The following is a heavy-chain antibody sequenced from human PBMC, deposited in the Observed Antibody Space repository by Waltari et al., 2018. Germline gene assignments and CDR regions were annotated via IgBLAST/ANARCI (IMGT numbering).Heavy chain of an antibody. CDR1: GYRFTGYY. J-gene: IGHJ5*02. Sequence: QVQLVQSGAEVTKPGASVKVSCKASGYRFTGYYLHWLRQAPGEGREGMGRISPDSGVTKYAQNFQGRVTMTRDTSTNTAYMELNSLTSDDTAVYYCARGRNDLSAFFDPWGQGTLVAVSS. CDR3: ARGRNDLSAFFDP. V-gene: IGHV1-2*06. D-gene: IGHD2-21*02. CDR2: ISPDSGVT.